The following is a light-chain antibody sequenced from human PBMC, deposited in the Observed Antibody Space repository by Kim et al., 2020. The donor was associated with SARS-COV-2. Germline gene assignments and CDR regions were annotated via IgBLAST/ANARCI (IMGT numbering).Light chain of an antibody. CDR1: QDISNY. CDR3: QQHDSLPRT. V-gene: IGKV1-33*01. J-gene: IGKJ1*01. CDR2: DAS. Sequence: DIQMTQSPSSLSASVGDRISITCQASQDISNYLNWYQQKPGKAPKLLIFDASHLQTGVPLRFSGSGSGSAFTFTISSLQPEDIATYYCQQHDSLPRTFGQGTKVDIK.